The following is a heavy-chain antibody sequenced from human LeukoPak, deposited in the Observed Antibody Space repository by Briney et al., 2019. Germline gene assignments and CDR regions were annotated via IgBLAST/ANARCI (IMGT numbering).Heavy chain of an antibody. J-gene: IGHJ4*02. Sequence: GASVKVSCKASGYTFTGYYIHWVRQARGQGLEWMGWINPHSGGTNYAQKFQGRVTMTRDTSISTVYMELSRLRSDDTALYYCARERRPHSYGSFIGDYWGQGTLVSVSS. CDR1: GYTFTGYY. CDR3: ARERRPHSYGSFIGDY. V-gene: IGHV1-2*02. CDR2: INPHSGGT. D-gene: IGHD5-18*01.